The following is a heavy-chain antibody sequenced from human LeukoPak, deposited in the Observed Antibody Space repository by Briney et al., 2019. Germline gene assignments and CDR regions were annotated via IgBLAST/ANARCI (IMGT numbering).Heavy chain of an antibody. J-gene: IGHJ4*02. CDR3: ARRRVPGLLWFGELLKRGAFDY. D-gene: IGHD3-10*01. V-gene: IGHV4-34*01. CDR2: INHSGST. Sequence: ASETLSLTCAVYGGSFSGYYWSWIRQPPGKGLEWIGEINHSGSTNYNPSLKSRVTISVDTSKNQFSLKLSSVTAADTAVYYCARRRVPGLLWFGELLKRGAFDYWGQGTLVTVSS. CDR1: GGSFSGYY.